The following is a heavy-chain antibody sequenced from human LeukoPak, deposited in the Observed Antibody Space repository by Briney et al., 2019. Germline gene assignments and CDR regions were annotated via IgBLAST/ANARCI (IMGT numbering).Heavy chain of an antibody. CDR2: ISGSGGST. CDR1: GFTFSSYW. CDR3: AKEIYGDPTGGRFQH. Sequence: PGGSLRLSCAASGFTFSSYWMSWVRQAPGKGLEWVSVISGSGGSTYYADSVKGRFTISRDNSKNTLYLQMNSLRAEDTAVYYCAKEIYGDPTGGRFQHWGQGTLVTVSS. V-gene: IGHV3-23*01. D-gene: IGHD4-17*01. J-gene: IGHJ1*01.